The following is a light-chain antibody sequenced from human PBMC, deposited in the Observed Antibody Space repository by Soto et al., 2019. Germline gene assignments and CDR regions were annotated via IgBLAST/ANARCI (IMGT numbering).Light chain of an antibody. CDR3: CSYAGSYPVV. V-gene: IGLV2-11*01. CDR1: STDVAGYNY. Sequence: QSALTQPRSVSGSPGQSVTISCTGTSTDVAGYNYVSWYQQHPGKAPKLMIYDVSKRPSGVPDRFSGSKSGNTASLTISGLQAEDEADYYCCSYAGSYPVVFGGGTKLTVL. CDR2: DVS. J-gene: IGLJ2*01.